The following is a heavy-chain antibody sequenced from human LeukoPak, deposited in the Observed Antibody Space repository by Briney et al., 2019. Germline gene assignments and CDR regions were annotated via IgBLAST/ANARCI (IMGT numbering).Heavy chain of an antibody. D-gene: IGHD3-9*01. V-gene: IGHV5-51*01. CDR1: GYSFTSYW. Sequence: GESLKISCKGSGYSFTSYWIGWVRQMPGKGLEWMGIIYPGDSDTRCSPSFQGQVTISADKSISTAYLQWSSLKASDTAMYYCARRENYDILTGYSFDYWGQGTLVTVSS. CDR2: IYPGDSDT. J-gene: IGHJ4*02. CDR3: ARRENYDILTGYSFDY.